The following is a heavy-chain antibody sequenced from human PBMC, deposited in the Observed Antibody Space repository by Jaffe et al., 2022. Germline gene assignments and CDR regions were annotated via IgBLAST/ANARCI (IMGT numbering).Heavy chain of an antibody. Sequence: EVQLVESGGGLVKPGGSLRLSCVVSGFTFSRYWMHWVRQAPGKGLEWVSSISSGGSHVYYADSVKGRFIISRDNAKNSLYLQMNSLRVEDTAVYYCARGGQLANFCDYWGQGTLVTVSS. CDR3: ARGGQLANFCDY. D-gene: IGHD6-13*01. CDR1: GFTFSRYW. V-gene: IGHV3-21*01. J-gene: IGHJ4*02. CDR2: ISSGGSHV.